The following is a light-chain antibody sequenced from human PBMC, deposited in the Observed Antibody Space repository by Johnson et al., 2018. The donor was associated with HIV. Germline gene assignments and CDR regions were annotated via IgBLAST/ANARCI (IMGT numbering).Light chain of an antibody. CDR3: GTWDSSLSAGGV. CDR1: SFNIGNNY. J-gene: IGLJ1*01. CDR2: EHI. V-gene: IGLV1-51*02. Sequence: QSVLTQPPSVSAAPGQKVTISCSGSSFNIGNNYVSWYQQLPGTAPKLLIYEHIKRPSGIPDRFSGSKSGTSATLGITGLQTGDEADYYCGTWDSSLSAGGVFGTGTKVTVL.